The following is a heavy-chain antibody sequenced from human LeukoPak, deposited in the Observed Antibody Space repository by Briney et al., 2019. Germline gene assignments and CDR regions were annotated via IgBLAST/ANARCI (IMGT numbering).Heavy chain of an antibody. Sequence: GGSLRLSCAASDFTFSSYAMHWVRQAPGKGLEWVAVISYDGSNKYYADSVKGRFTISRDNSKNTLYLQMNSLRAEDTAVYYCARDYYGGNPFDYWGQGTLVTVSS. J-gene: IGHJ4*02. CDR3: ARDYYGGNPFDY. D-gene: IGHD4-23*01. CDR2: ISYDGSNK. CDR1: DFTFSSYA. V-gene: IGHV3-30-3*01.